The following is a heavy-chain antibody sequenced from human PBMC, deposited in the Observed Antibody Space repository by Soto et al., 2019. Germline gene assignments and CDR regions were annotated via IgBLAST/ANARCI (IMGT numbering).Heavy chain of an antibody. Sequence: ASVKVSCKASGYTFTSYAISWVRQAPGQGLEWMGWIRAYNGNTNYAQKLQGRVTMTTDTSTSTAYMELRSLRSDDAAVYYCARGEYGELLFDYWGLGTLVTVSS. V-gene: IGHV1-18*01. J-gene: IGHJ4*02. CDR3: ARGEYGELLFDY. CDR1: GYTFTSYA. CDR2: IRAYNGNT. D-gene: IGHD3-10*01.